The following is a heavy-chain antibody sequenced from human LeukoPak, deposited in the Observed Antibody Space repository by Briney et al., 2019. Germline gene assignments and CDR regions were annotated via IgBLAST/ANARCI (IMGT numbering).Heavy chain of an antibody. Sequence: SETLSLTCAVYGGSFSGYYWSWIRQPPGKGLEWIGEINHSGSTNYNPSLKSRVTISVDTSKNQFSLKLSSVTAADTAVYYCARGVQRLVLFDYWGQGTLVTVSS. D-gene: IGHD6-25*01. CDR1: GGSFSGYY. J-gene: IGHJ4*02. V-gene: IGHV4-34*01. CDR3: ARGVQRLVLFDY. CDR2: INHSGST.